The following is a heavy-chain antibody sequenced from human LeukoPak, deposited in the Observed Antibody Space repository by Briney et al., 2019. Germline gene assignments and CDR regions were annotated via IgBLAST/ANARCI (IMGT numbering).Heavy chain of an antibody. D-gene: IGHD2/OR15-2a*01. Sequence: AGGSLRLSCATSGFTFSNYYMTWVRPAPGKGPEWVSYIRSDSSYIKYAESVKGRFTISRDNAKNSVYLQMNSLRAEDTAVYYCARDSEYSGLYWGQGVLVTVSS. CDR2: IRSDSSYI. CDR1: GFTFSNYY. J-gene: IGHJ4*02. CDR3: ARDSEYSGLY. V-gene: IGHV3-11*06.